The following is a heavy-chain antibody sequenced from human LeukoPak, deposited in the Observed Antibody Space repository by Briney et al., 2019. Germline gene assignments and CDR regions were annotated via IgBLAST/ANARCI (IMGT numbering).Heavy chain of an antibody. CDR3: ARESTSGLPAVGFDF. D-gene: IGHD3-10*01. CDR2: GYHTGST. V-gene: IGHV4-38-2*02. CDR1: GYSISSGSY. J-gene: IGHJ4*02. Sequence: PSETLSLTCAVSGYSISSGSYWGWIRQPPGKGLEWIGSGYHTGSTFYNPSLKSRVSISVDTSKNQFSLKLSSVTAADTAVYYCARESTSGLPAVGFDFWGQETLVTVPS.